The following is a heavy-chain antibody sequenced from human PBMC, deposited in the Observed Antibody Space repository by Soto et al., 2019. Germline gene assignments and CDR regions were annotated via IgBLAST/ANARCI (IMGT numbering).Heavy chain of an antibody. CDR3: AKDKSYESGGYYVRNFAY. D-gene: IGHD3-22*01. V-gene: IGHV3-23*01. J-gene: IGHJ4*02. CDR1: GFTLCSFA. Sequence: GGSLRRSCAASGFTLCSFAMTWVRQAPGKGLEWVSGISGSGGNIYYADSVKGRFTISRDNSKNTLYLQMNTLRAEDTAVYYCAKDKSYESGGYYVRNFAYWGQGTLVTVSS. CDR2: ISGSGGNI.